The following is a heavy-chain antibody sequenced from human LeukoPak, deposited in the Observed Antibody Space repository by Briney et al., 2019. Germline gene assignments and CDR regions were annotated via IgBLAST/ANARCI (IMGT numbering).Heavy chain of an antibody. CDR2: IFYTGST. CDR3: ARLNKPGWFDP. D-gene: IGHD1-14*01. Sequence: SETLSLTCAAYGGSFSGYYWAWIRQPPGKGLEWIANIFYTGSTYYNPSLKSRVTISVDTSKNQFSLRLSSVTATDTAVYYCARLNKPGWFDPWGQGTLVTVSS. CDR1: GGSFSGYY. J-gene: IGHJ5*02. V-gene: IGHV4-34*12.